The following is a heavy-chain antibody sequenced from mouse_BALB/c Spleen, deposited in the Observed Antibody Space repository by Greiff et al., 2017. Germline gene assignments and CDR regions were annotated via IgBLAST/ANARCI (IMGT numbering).Heavy chain of an antibody. CDR3: ARGGWDGDY. J-gene: IGHJ2*01. D-gene: IGHD4-1*01. Sequence: VQLQQSGAELARPGASVKLSCKASGYTFTSYWMQWVKQRPGQGLEWIGAIYPGDGDTRYTQKFKGKATLTADKSSSTAYMQLSSLASEDSAVYYCARGGWDGDYWGQGTTLTVSS. CDR1: GYTFTSYW. CDR2: IYPGDGDT. V-gene: IGHV1-87*01.